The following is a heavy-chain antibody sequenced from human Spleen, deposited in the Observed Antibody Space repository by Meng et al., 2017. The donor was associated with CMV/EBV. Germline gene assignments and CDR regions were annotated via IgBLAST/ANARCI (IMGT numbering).Heavy chain of an antibody. V-gene: IGHV3-48*03. CDR2: ISSVGNNM. J-gene: IGHJ4*02. D-gene: IGHD6-13*01. CDR3: ARVNGYSNSRFDY. CDR1: GITFSSYE. Sequence: GESLKISCAVSGITFSSYEMNWVRQAPGKGLEWISYISSVGNNMYYADSVKGRFTISRDNAKNSLYLQMNSLRAEDTAVYYCARVNGYSNSRFDYWGQGTLVTVSS.